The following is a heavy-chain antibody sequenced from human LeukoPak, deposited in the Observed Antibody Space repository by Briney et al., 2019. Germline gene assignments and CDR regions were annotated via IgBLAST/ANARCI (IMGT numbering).Heavy chain of an antibody. V-gene: IGHV3-30*04. J-gene: IGHJ6*03. CDR3: ARAATMVRDSSMDV. CDR1: GFTFSSYA. CDR2: ISYDGSNK. Sequence: GRSLRPSCAASGFTFSSYAMHWVRQAPGKGLEWVAVISYDGSNKYYADSVKGRFTISRDNSKNTLYLQMNSLRAEDTAVYYCARAATMVRDSSMDVWGKGTTVTVSS. D-gene: IGHD3-10*01.